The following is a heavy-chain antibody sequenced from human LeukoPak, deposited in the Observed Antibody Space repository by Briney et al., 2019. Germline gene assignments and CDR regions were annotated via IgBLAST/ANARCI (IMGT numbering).Heavy chain of an antibody. CDR1: RYTFTKYF. Sequence: ASVKVSCKASRYTFTKYFTQWVRQAPGQGLEWMGIINPSGGSTSYAQKFQGRVTMTRDTSTSTVYMELSSLRSEDTAVYYCARVDYYGDYPDYWGQGTLVTVSS. V-gene: IGHV1-46*01. D-gene: IGHD4-17*01. J-gene: IGHJ4*02. CDR2: INPSGGST. CDR3: ARVDYYGDYPDY.